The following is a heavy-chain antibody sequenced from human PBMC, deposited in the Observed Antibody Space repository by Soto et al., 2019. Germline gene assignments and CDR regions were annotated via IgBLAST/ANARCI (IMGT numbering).Heavy chain of an antibody. D-gene: IGHD3-3*01. V-gene: IGHV1-69*01. CDR2: IIPIFGIG. J-gene: IGHJ6*02. CDR3: ARTSISLFGVVSIPPHYCSEMDL. Sequence: QVQLVQSGAEVKKPGSSVKVSCKASGGTFNSYAISWVRQAPGQGLEWMGGIIPIFGIGNDAQRFQGRVTITADESTGTSYMELRSLRSEDTAVYYCARTSISLFGVVSIPPHYCSEMDLWGQGTTVTVSS. CDR1: GGTFNSYA.